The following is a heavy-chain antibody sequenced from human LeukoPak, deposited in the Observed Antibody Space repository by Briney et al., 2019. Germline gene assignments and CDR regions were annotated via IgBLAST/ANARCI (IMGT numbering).Heavy chain of an antibody. CDR3: ARAAAVDEQLVIDY. Sequence: PGGSLRLSCVASRFTFSSYGIHWVRQAPGKGLEWVAVISYDGSNRYYADSVKGRFTISRDNSKNTLYLQMNSLKVEDTAVYYCARAAAVDEQLVIDYWGQGTLVTVSS. J-gene: IGHJ4*02. D-gene: IGHD6-13*01. V-gene: IGHV3-30*03. CDR2: ISYDGSNR. CDR1: RFTFSSYG.